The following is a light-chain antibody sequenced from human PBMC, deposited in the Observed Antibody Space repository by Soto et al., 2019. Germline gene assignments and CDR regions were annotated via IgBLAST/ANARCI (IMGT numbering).Light chain of an antibody. CDR2: GAS. CDR1: QRVSSSY. J-gene: IGKJ5*01. V-gene: IGKV3-20*01. Sequence: EIVLTQSPGPLSLSPGERATLSCRASQRVSSSYLAWYQQKPGQAPRLLMYGASSRATGFPDRFSGGGSGTDFTLTISRLEPEDFAVYYCQQYGSSITLGQGTRLEIK. CDR3: QQYGSSIT.